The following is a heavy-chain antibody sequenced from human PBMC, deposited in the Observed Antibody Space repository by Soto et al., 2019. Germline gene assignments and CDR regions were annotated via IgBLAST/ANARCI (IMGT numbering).Heavy chain of an antibody. CDR2: ISYDGRNK. Sequence: GGSLRLSCAASGFAFSSYAMHWVRQAPGKGLEWVAVISYDGRNKYYADSVKGRFTISRDNSKNTLYLQMNSLRAEDTAVYYCAREIERLLGYWGQGTLVTVSS. V-gene: IGHV3-30*04. D-gene: IGHD3-3*01. CDR3: AREIERLLGY. CDR1: GFAFSSYA. J-gene: IGHJ4*02.